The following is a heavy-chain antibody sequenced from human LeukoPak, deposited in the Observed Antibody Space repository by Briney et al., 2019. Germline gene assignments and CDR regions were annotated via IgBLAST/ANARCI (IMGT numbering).Heavy chain of an antibody. D-gene: IGHD3-22*01. J-gene: IGHJ6*02. CDR1: GYTFTYYY. Sequence: GASVKVSCKASGYTFTYYYMHWVRQAPGQGLEWMGWINPYSGDTNYAQKFQGRVTMTRDTSITTAYMDLSRLKSDDTAVYYCARDRAYYDSSGYPRYGMDVWGQGTTVTVSS. CDR3: ARDRAYYDSSGYPRYGMDV. V-gene: IGHV1-2*02. CDR2: INPYSGDT.